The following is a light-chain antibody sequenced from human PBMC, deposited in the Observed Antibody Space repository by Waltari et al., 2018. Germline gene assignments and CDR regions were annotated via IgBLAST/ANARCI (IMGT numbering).Light chain of an antibody. CDR2: DAS. V-gene: IGKV3-11*01. CDR3: QQRSGWFT. Sequence: EIVLTQSPAPLSLTPGERATLSCRASQSVSSALAWYQQKPGQSPRLLIYDASNRAAGIPARFSGSGSGTDFTLTISSLEPEDFAVYYCQQRSGWFTFGPGTKVDIK. CDR1: QSVSSA. J-gene: IGKJ3*01.